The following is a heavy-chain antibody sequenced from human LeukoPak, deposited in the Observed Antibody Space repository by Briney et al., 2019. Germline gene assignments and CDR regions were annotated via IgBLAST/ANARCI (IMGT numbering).Heavy chain of an antibody. J-gene: IGHJ4*02. CDR2: SSGNTGGT. D-gene: IGHD2-21*01. Sequence: GGSLTLSCAASGFTFSSYAMSWVRQAPGKELEWVSASSGNTGGTYYADSVKDRFTISRDNSKNTLYLQMNSLRAEDTAVYYCAKEAESVSIRAVDYWGQGTLVSVSS. CDR1: GFTFSSYA. CDR3: AKEAESVSIRAVDY. V-gene: IGHV3-23*01.